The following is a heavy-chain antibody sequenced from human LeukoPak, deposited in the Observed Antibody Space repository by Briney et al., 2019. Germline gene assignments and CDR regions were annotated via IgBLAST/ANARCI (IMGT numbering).Heavy chain of an antibody. V-gene: IGHV1-18*01. Sequence: ASVKVSCTASRYTFNSYGISWVRQAPGQGLEWMGWISAYNGNTNYPQKLQGRVTMTTDTSTSTAYMELRSLRSDDTAVYYCARDGSGSYMFPRRNSYGMDVWGQGTTVTVSS. CDR3: ARDGSGSYMFPRRNSYGMDV. J-gene: IGHJ6*02. CDR2: ISAYNGNT. CDR1: RYTFNSYG. D-gene: IGHD3-10*01.